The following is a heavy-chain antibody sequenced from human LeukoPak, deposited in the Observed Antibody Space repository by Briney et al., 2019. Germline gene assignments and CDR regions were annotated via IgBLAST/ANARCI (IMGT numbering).Heavy chain of an antibody. Sequence: SETLSLTCSVSGGSISSSRHSWGWIRQSPGKGLEWIGSIYYSGSTFYNPSLKSRVTISVDRSKNQFSLKLSSVTAADTAVFYCARDGKRTSMITSGGARPHYFDYWGQGALVTVSS. CDR3: ARDGKRTSMITSGGARPHYFDY. CDR2: IYYSGST. D-gene: IGHD3-16*01. J-gene: IGHJ4*02. V-gene: IGHV4-39*07. CDR1: GGSISSSRHS.